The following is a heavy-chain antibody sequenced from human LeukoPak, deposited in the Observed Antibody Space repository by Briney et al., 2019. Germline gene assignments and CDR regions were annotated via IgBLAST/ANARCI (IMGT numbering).Heavy chain of an antibody. CDR3: ARGQRELLYYYYYMDV. CDR2: IIPIFGTA. CDR1: GGTFSSYA. Sequence: GASVKVSCKASGGTFSSYAISWVRQAPGQGLEWMGGIIPIFGTANYAQKFQGRVTITTDESTSTAYMELSSLRSEDTAVYYCARGQRELLYYYYYMDVWGKGTTVTVSS. V-gene: IGHV1-69*05. J-gene: IGHJ6*03. D-gene: IGHD1-26*01.